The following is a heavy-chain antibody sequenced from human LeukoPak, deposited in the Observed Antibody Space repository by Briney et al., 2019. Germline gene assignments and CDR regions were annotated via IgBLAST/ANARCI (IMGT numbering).Heavy chain of an antibody. CDR3: AKRIQYSSSSAYFDY. J-gene: IGHJ4*02. CDR1: GFTFSRYG. CDR2: ISDTGGNK. D-gene: IGHD6-6*01. V-gene: IGHV3-23*01. Sequence: GGSLRLSCAASGFTFSRYGMSWVRQAPGKGLEWVSAISDTGGNKYYADSVKGRFTISRDNPRNTLYLQVNSLRAEDTAIYYCAKRIQYSSSSAYFDYWGQGTLVTVSS.